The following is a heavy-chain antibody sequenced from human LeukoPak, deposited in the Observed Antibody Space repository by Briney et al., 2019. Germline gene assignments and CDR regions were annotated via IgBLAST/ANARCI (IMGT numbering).Heavy chain of an antibody. D-gene: IGHD6-19*01. Sequence: SETLSLTCVVYGESFSGYYWTWIRQPPGKGLEWIGEIIDTGSTYYNPSLKSRVTISVDTSKNQFSLKLSSVTAADTAVYYCARDRLGRSGWYYFDYWGQGTLVTVSS. J-gene: IGHJ4*02. CDR1: GESFSGYY. CDR2: IIDTGST. V-gene: IGHV4-34*12. CDR3: ARDRLGRSGWYYFDY.